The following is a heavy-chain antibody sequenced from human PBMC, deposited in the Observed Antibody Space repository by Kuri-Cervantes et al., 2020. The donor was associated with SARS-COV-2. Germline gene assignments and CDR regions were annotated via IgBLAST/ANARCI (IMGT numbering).Heavy chain of an antibody. D-gene: IGHD3-9*01. CDR1: GFTFGSYS. CDR3: ARDPTAGRLRYFDWFSSGPSNYYGMDV. CDR2: ISSSSSYI. V-gene: IGHV3-21*01. Sequence: GESLKISCAASGFTFGSYSMNWVRQAPGKGLEWVSSISSSSSYIYYADSVKGRFTISRDNAKNSLYLQMNSLRAEDTAVYYCARDPTAGRLRYFDWFSSGPSNYYGMDVWGQGTTVTVSS. J-gene: IGHJ6*02.